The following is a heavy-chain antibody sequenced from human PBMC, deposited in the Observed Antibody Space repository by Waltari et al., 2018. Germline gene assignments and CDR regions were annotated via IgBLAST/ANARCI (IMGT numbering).Heavy chain of an antibody. J-gene: IGHJ4*02. CDR2: IYSGGST. D-gene: IGHD3-10*01. CDR3: ARVGRTNYYFDY. V-gene: IGHV3-53*01. Sequence: LQLQESGPGLVKPSETLSLTCTVSGGSISSSSYYWGWVRQAPGKGLEWVSVIYSGGSTYYADSVKGRFTISRDNSKNTLYLQMNSLRAEDTAVYYCARVGRTNYYFDYWGQGTLVTVSS. CDR1: GGSISSSSYY.